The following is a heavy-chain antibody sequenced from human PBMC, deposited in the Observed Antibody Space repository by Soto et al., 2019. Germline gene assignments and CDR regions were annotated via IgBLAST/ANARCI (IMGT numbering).Heavy chain of an antibody. CDR2: INHSGST. J-gene: IGHJ4*02. D-gene: IGHD6-19*01. CDR3: ARAQWLAFDY. V-gene: IGHV4-34*01. CDR1: GGPFSGYY. Sequence: SETLSLTCAVYGGPFSGYYWSWIRQPPGKGLEWIGEINHSGSTNYNPSLKSRVTISVDTSKNQFSLKLSSVTAADTAVYYCARAQWLAFDYWGQGTLVTVSS.